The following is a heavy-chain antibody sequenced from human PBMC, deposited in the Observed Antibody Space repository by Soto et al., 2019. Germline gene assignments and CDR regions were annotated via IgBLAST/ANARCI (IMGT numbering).Heavy chain of an antibody. CDR3: AYSGDYVVGEYYFDY. D-gene: IGHD4-17*01. J-gene: IGHJ4*02. V-gene: IGHV1-69*02. Sequence: SVKVSCKASGGTFSSYTISWVRQAPGQGLEWMGRIIPILGIANYAQKFQGRVTITADKSTSTAYMELSSLRSEDTAVYYCAYSGDYVVGEYYFDYWGQGTLVTVSS. CDR1: GGTFSSYT. CDR2: IIPILGIA.